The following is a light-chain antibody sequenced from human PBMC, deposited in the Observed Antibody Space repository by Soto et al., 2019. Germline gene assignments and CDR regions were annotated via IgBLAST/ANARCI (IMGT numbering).Light chain of an antibody. J-gene: IGLJ3*02. V-gene: IGLV2-14*01. Sequence: QSALTQPASVSGSPGQSITISCTGTSSDVGGYNYVSWYQQHPGKAPKLMIYEVSNRPSGVSNRFSGSMSGNTASLTISGLHAEDEADYYCSSYTSSSAWVFGGGTKVTVL. CDR2: EVS. CDR3: SSYTSSSAWV. CDR1: SSDVGGYNY.